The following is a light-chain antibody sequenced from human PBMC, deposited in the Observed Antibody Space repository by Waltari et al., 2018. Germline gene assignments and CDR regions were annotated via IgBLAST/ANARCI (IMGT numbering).Light chain of an antibody. V-gene: IGKV4-1*01. Sequence: DIVMTQSPHSLAVSLGERVPITCRSSQNLLYNSDNKNYLAWFQQKPRQPPQLLIYWASTRESGVPDRFSGSGSGTEFTLTISSLQAADVAVYYCQQCYSTPYTFGQGTKLEIK. CDR1: QNLLYNSDNKNY. CDR2: WAS. CDR3: QQCYSTPYT. J-gene: IGKJ2*01.